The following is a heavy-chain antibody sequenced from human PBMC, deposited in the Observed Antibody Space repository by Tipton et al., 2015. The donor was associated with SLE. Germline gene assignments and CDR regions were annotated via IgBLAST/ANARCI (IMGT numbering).Heavy chain of an antibody. V-gene: IGHV4-59*06. Sequence: TLSLTCTVSGGSISSHYWSWIRQPPGKGLEWIGYIYYSGSTYYNPSLKSRVTISVDTSKNQFSLKLSSVTAADTAVYYCARDIAAAGGYNWFDPWGQGTLVTVSS. CDR1: GGSISSHY. CDR2: IYYSGST. J-gene: IGHJ5*02. CDR3: ARDIAAAGGYNWFDP. D-gene: IGHD6-13*01.